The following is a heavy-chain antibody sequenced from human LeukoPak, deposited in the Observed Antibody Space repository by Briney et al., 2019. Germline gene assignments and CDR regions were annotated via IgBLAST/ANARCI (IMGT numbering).Heavy chain of an antibody. CDR1: GFTFNSYS. J-gene: IGHJ4*02. D-gene: IGHD3-3*01. V-gene: IGHV3-48*01. Sequence: GGSLRLSCAASGFTFNSYSMNWVRQAPGKGLEWISYISSGSSSIFYADSVKGRFTISRDNAKNTLYLRMNSLKAEDTAVHYCTRGRGSIFGVVTIPDYWGQGTLVTVSS. CDR3: TRGRGSIFGVVTIPDY. CDR2: ISSGSSSI.